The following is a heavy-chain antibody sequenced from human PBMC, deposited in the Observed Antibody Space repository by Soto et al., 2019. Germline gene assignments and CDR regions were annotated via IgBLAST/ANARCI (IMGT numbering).Heavy chain of an antibody. Sequence: PSETLSLTCTVSGGSFSSGAYHWSWVRQHPGQGLEWIASISYRGITYSNPSLKSRLSMSVDTSKNQFSLNLTSVTAADTAVYYCARVPAYTSGSYQLDYWGQGTLVTVSS. CDR2: ISYRGIT. D-gene: IGHD3-10*01. CDR3: ARVPAYTSGSYQLDY. J-gene: IGHJ4*02. CDR1: GGSFSSGAYH. V-gene: IGHV4-31*03.